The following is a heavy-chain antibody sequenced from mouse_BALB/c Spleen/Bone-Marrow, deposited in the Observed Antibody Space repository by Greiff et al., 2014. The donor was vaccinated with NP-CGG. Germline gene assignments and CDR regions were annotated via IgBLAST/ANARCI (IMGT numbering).Heavy chain of an antibody. Sequence: VQVVESGPELVKPGASVKISCKASGYAFSSSWMKWVKQRPGQGLEWIGRIYPGDGDTNYNGKFKGKATLTADKSSSTAYMQLSSLTYVDSAVYFCARDYYGSSYAYWGQGTPLTVSS. CDR3: ARDYYGSSYAY. V-gene: IGHV1-82*01. CDR1: GYAFSSSW. CDR2: IYPGDGDT. J-gene: IGHJ2*01. D-gene: IGHD1-1*01.